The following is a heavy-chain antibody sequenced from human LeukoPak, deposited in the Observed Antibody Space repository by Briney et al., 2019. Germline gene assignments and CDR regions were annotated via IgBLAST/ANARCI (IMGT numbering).Heavy chain of an antibody. D-gene: IGHD3-3*01. J-gene: IGHJ6*03. Sequence: PGGSLRLSCAASGFTFSNAWMSWVRQAPGKGLEWVGRIKSKTDGGTTDYAAPVKGRFTISRDDSKNTLYLQMNSLKTEDTAVYYCTTPLPTIFGVVIIRDYYYYMDVWGKGTTVTVSS. CDR2: IKSKTDGGTT. V-gene: IGHV3-15*01. CDR3: TTPLPTIFGVVIIRDYYYYMDV. CDR1: GFTFSNAW.